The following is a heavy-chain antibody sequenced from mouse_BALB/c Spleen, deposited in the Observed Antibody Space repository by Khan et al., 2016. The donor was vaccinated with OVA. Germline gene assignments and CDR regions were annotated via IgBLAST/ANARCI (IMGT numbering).Heavy chain of an antibody. V-gene: IGHV5-12-2*01. D-gene: IGHD1-2*01. CDR3: ARVPTFMTTALDC. J-gene: IGHJ4*01. CDR1: GFTFSSNT. CDR2: ITNGGGST. Sequence: EVELVESGGGLVQPGGSLKLSCAASGFTFSSNTMSWVRQTPEKRLELVAFITNGGGSTYYPDTVKGRFTISRDNAKKTLYLQMSSLKSEDTAMYYCARVPTFMTTALDCWGQGTSVTVSS.